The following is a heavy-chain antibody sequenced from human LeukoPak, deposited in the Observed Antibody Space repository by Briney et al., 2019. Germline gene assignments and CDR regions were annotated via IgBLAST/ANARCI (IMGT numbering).Heavy chain of an antibody. D-gene: IGHD2-2*01. CDR2: IDPNNGST. CDR1: GYTSTGYY. Sequence: ASLRVSCKASGYTSTGYYMHCVRHTPGHGLEWMGWIDPNNGSTNDAKKFQRRVTMTRNTSVSTANMELSRLRCDDTAVYSGARYPRRSTRSFYYYGMDVWGQGTTVTVSS. CDR3: ARYPRRSTRSFYYYGMDV. J-gene: IGHJ6*02. V-gene: IGHV1-2*02.